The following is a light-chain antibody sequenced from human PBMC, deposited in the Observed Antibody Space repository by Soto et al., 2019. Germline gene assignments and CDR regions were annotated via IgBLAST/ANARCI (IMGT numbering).Light chain of an antibody. J-gene: IGKJ4*01. CDR1: QGVSSSY. CDR2: DAS. V-gene: IGKV3D-20*02. CDR3: QQSYSTPT. Sequence: EIVLTQSPGTLSLSPGERATLSCRASQGVSSSYLAWYQQKPGQAPRLLIYDASSRATGTPDRFSGSGSGTDFTLTITSLQPEDFATYYCQQSYSTPTFGGGTKVEIK.